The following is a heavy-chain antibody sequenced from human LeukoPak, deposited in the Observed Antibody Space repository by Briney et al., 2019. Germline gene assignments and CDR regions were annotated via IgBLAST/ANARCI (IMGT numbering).Heavy chain of an antibody. CDR3: ARSSTSLIALGV. J-gene: IGHJ3*01. D-gene: IGHD6-13*01. CDR1: GYTFTGYY. CDR2: LKPSAPST. V-gene: IGHV1-46*01. Sequence: ASVKVSCKASGYTFTGYYMHWVRQAPGQGLEWMGLLKPSAPSTSFASKFQGRVTMTRDTSTSTVYMELHSLTSEDTAVYYCARSSTSLIALGVWGQGTMVTVSS.